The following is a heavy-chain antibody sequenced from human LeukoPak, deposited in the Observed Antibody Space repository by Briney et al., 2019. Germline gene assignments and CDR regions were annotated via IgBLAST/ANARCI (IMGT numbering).Heavy chain of an antibody. Sequence: GGSLRLSCAASGFTFSNYAMTWVRQAPGKGLEWVSAISGSGTDTYYVDSVKGRFTISRDNSKYTLYLQMNSLRAEDTALYFCARPGAVCSSSSCYATYWGQGTLVTVSS. D-gene: IGHD2-2*01. CDR3: ARPGAVCSSSSCYATY. CDR1: GFTFSNYA. J-gene: IGHJ4*02. CDR2: ISGSGTDT. V-gene: IGHV3-23*01.